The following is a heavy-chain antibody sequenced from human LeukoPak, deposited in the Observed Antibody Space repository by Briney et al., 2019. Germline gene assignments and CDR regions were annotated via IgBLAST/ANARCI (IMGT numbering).Heavy chain of an antibody. CDR2: IYYSGST. Sequence: PSETLSLTCTVSGGSISSGGYSWSWIRQHPGKGLEWIGYIYYSGSTYYNPSLKSRVTISVDTSKNQFSLKLSSVTAADTAVYYCARETSYGGNYGIDYWGQGTLATVSS. CDR1: GGSISSGGYS. D-gene: IGHD4-4*01. V-gene: IGHV4-31*03. J-gene: IGHJ4*02. CDR3: ARETSYGGNYGIDY.